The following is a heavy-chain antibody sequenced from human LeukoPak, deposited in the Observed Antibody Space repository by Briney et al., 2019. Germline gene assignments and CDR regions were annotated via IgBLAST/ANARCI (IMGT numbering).Heavy chain of an antibody. CDR3: ASRIAAEARFDY. V-gene: IGHV4-39*01. D-gene: IGHD6-13*01. Sequence: SETLSLTCTVSGGSISSSSYYWGWIRQPPGKGLEWIGSIYYSGSTYHNPSLKSRVTISVDTSKNQFSLKLSSVAAADTAVYYCASRIAAEARFDYWGQGTLVTVSS. CDR1: GGSISSSSYY. CDR2: IYYSGST. J-gene: IGHJ4*02.